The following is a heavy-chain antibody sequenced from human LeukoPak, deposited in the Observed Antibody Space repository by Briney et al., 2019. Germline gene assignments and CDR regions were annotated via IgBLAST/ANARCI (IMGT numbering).Heavy chain of an antibody. J-gene: IGHJ6*03. Sequence: GGSLRLSCAASGFTFSSYSMNWVRQAPGKGLEWVSSISSSSSYIYYADSVKGRFTISRDNAKNSLYLQMNSLRAEDTAVYYCARVLSGDWPDYYYYYMDVWGKGTTVTVSS. V-gene: IGHV3-21*01. CDR3: ARVLSGDWPDYYYYYMDV. D-gene: IGHD2-21*02. CDR2: ISSSSSYI. CDR1: GFTFSSYS.